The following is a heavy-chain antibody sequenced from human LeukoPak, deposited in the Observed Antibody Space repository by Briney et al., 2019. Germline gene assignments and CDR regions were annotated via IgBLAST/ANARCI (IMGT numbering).Heavy chain of an antibody. CDR3: ARTFVVTPLDY. V-gene: IGHV4-61*02. J-gene: IGHJ4*02. Sequence: PSETLSLTCTVSGGSISSGSYYWSWIRQPAGKGLEWIGRIYTSGSTNYNPSLKSRVTISVDTSKNQFSLKLSSVTAADTAVYYCARTFVVTPLDYWGQGTLVTVSS. CDR2: IYTSGST. CDR1: GGSISSGSYY. D-gene: IGHD4-23*01.